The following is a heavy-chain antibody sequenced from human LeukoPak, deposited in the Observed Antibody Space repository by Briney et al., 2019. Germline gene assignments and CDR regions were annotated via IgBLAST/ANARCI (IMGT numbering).Heavy chain of an antibody. V-gene: IGHV3-15*01. CDR2: IKSKIDGGTI. CDR1: GFTFSSYS. CDR3: TTRRQDGW. Sequence: GGSRRLSCAASGFTFSSYSMNWVRQAPGKGLEWVGRIKSKIDGGTIDYAAPVKGRFTISRDDSRNTLYLQMNSLKTEDTAVYYCTTRRQDGWWGQGTLVTVSS. J-gene: IGHJ4*02. D-gene: IGHD2-15*01.